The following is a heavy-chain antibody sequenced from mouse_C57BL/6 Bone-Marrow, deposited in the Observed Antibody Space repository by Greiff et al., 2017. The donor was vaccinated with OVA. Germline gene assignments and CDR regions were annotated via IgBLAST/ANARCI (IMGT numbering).Heavy chain of an antibody. CDR2: IWRGGST. CDR1: GFSLTSYG. D-gene: IGHD1-1*01. J-gene: IGHJ4*01. CDR3: AKNVPPTVVAHYYAMDY. Sequence: VQLQQSGPGLVQPSQSLSITCTVSGFSLTSYGVHWVRQPPGKGLEWLGVIWRGGSTDYNAAFISRLSISKDNSKSQVFFKMNSLQADDTAIYYCAKNVPPTVVAHYYAMDYWGQGTSVTVSS. V-gene: IGHV2-4*01.